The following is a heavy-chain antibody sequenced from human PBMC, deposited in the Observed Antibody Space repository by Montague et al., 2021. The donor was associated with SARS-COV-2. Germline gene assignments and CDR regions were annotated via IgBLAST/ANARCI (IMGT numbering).Heavy chain of an antibody. CDR1: GFTVSSNY. Sequence: SLRLSCAASGFTVSSNYMSWVRQAPGKGLEWVSVIYSGGSTYYADSVKGRFTISRHNSKNTLYLQMNSLRAEDTAVYYCARDHGSGLFTFDYWGQGTLVTVSS. V-gene: IGHV3-53*04. CDR3: ARDHGSGLFTFDY. D-gene: IGHD6-19*01. CDR2: IYSGGST. J-gene: IGHJ4*02.